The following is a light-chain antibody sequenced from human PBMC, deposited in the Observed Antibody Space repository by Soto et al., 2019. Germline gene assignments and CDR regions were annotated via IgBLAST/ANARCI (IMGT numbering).Light chain of an antibody. J-gene: IGLJ3*02. CDR3: CSYADTSTFWVV. V-gene: IGLV2-23*03. CDR1: SSDFGGYNV. CDR2: EGT. Sequence: QSALTEPASVSGSPGQSITISCSGTSSDFGGYNVVSWYQQHPGKAPKLIIYEGTKRPSWVSNRFSGSKSGNAASLTISGLQTEDEADYYCCSYADTSTFWVVFGGGTQLTVL.